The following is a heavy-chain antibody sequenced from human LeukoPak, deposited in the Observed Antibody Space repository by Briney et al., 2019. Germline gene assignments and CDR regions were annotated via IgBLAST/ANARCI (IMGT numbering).Heavy chain of an antibody. CDR2: ISPTGSAI. V-gene: IGHV3-48*03. Sequence: PGGSLRLSCAASGFNFSSSEMNWVRQAPGKGLEWVSYISPTGSAIYYADSVKGRFTISRDNAKNSLYLQMNSLRAEDTAVYYCVSSGEGYWGQGTLVTVSS. D-gene: IGHD3-10*01. CDR3: VSSGEGY. J-gene: IGHJ4*02. CDR1: GFNFSSSE.